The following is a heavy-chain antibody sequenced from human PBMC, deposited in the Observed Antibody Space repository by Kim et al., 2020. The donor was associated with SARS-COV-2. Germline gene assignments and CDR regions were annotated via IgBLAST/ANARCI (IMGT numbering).Heavy chain of an antibody. J-gene: IGHJ4*02. V-gene: IGHV6-1*01. Sequence: SQTLSLTCAISGDTVSNNRGVWNWIRQSPSRGLEWLGRTYYRSKWYTDYAVSVKSRITIIPDTSQNQFSLHLNSVTPEETAVYFCARDAPGSSYFDYWGQGTLVTVSS. D-gene: IGHD6-13*01. CDR3: ARDAPGSSYFDY. CDR2: TYYRSKWYT. CDR1: GDTVSNNRGV.